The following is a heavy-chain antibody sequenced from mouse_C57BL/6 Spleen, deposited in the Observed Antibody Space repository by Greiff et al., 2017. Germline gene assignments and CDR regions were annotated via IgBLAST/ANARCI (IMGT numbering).Heavy chain of an antibody. CDR1: GYTFTSYW. V-gene: IGHV1-50*01. D-gene: IGHD2-12*01. CDR3: LLRQEFAY. Sequence: VQLQQPGAELVKPGASVKLSCKASGYTFTSYWMQWVKQRPGQGLEWIGEIDPSDSYTNYNQKFKDKATLTVDTSSSTAYMQLSSLTSEDSAVYYCLLRQEFAYWGQGTLVTVSA. J-gene: IGHJ3*01. CDR2: IDPSDSYT.